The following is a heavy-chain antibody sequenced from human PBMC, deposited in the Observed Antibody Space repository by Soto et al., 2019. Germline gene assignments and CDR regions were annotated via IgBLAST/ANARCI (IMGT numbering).Heavy chain of an antibody. CDR3: VRNGYYSLDV. CDR2: VYHSGAT. CDR1: GDSIIGTGW. Sequence: QVQLQESGPGLVRPSGTLSLTCAVSGDSIIGTGWWSWVRQSPGKGLDWIGEVYHSGATNYNPSLKSRGTISVDTSRNQFSLNLGSVTAADTAVYYCVRNGYYSLDVWGQGTTVTVSS. D-gene: IGHD3-22*01. J-gene: IGHJ6*02. V-gene: IGHV4-4*02.